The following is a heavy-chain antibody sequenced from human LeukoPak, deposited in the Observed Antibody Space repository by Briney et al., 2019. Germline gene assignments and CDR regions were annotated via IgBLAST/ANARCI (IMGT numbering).Heavy chain of an antibody. Sequence: GGSLRLSCAASGFTFSSYAMSWVRQAPGKGLEWVSAISGSGGSTYYADSVKGRFTISRDNSKNSLYLQMNSLRADDTAVYYCARDTDGSPDYWGQGILVTVAS. CDR2: ISGSGGST. J-gene: IGHJ4*02. CDR1: GFTFSSYA. CDR3: ARDTDGSPDY. V-gene: IGHV3-23*01. D-gene: IGHD1-26*01.